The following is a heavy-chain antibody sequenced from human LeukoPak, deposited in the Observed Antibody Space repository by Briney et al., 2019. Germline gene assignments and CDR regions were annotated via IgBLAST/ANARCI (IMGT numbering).Heavy chain of an antibody. CDR1: GFTFSSYS. CDR2: ISSSSSYI. CDR3: ARDQPYSSSWKNYYYYYMDV. V-gene: IGHV3-21*01. D-gene: IGHD6-13*01. Sequence: PGGSLRLSCAASGFTFSSYSMNWVRQAPGKGLEWVSSISSSSSYIYYADSVKGRFTISRDNAKNSLYLQMNSLRAEDTAVYYCARDQPYSSSWKNYYYYYMDVWGKGTTVTVSS. J-gene: IGHJ6*03.